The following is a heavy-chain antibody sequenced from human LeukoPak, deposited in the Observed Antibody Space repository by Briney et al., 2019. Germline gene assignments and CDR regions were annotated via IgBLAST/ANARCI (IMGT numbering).Heavy chain of an antibody. Sequence: SETLSLTCAVYGGSFSGYYWSWIRQPPGKGLEWIGEINHSGSTNYNPSLKSRVTISVDTSKNQFSLKLSSVTAADTAVYYCARGDLRQGYYYYYYGMDVWGQGTTVTVSS. V-gene: IGHV4-34*01. J-gene: IGHJ6*02. CDR2: INHSGST. CDR3: ARGDLRQGYYYYYYGMDV. D-gene: IGHD2-15*01. CDR1: GGSFSGYY.